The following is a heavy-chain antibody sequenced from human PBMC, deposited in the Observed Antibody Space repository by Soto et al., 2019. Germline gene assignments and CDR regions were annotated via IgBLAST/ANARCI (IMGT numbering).Heavy chain of an antibody. D-gene: IGHD5-12*01. CDR2: IKSKTDGGTT. Sequence: GGSLRLCWAAAGCKFGNAWGSWVRQAPGKGLEWVGRIKSKTDGGTTDYAAPVKGRFTISRDDSKNTLYLQMNSLKTEDTAVYYCTKEWNSGYDKGPFDYWGQGTLVTVSS. V-gene: IGHV3-15*01. CDR1: GCKFGNAW. CDR3: TKEWNSGYDKGPFDY. J-gene: IGHJ4*02.